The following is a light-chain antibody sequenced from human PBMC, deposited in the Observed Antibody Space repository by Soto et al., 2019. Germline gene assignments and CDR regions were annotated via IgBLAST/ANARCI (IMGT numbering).Light chain of an antibody. V-gene: IGKV3D-20*02. J-gene: IGKJ4*01. CDR1: QSVSSNY. CDR3: QQRRNWLT. Sequence: IVLTQSPGTLSLSPGERATLSCRAGQSVSSNYLAWYQQKPGQAPRLLIYDASNRATGIPARFSGSGSGTDFTLSISSLEPEDFAVYYCQQRRNWLTFGGGTKVDI. CDR2: DAS.